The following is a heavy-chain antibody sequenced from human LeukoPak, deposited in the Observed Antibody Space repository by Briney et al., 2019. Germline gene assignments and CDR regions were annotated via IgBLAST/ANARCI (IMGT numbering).Heavy chain of an antibody. CDR2: IYYSGST. CDR3: ASPGIAAAGTHYFDY. CDR1: GGSFSGYY. D-gene: IGHD6-13*01. Sequence: SETLSLTCAVYGGSFSGYYWGWIRQPPGKGLEWIGTIYYSGSTYYNPSLKSRVTISVDTSKNQFSLKLSSVTAADTAVYYCASPGIAAAGTHYFDYWGQGTLVTVSS. V-gene: IGHV4-34*01. J-gene: IGHJ4*02.